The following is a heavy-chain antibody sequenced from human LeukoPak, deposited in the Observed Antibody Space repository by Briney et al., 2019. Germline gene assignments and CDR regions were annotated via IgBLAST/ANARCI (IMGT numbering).Heavy chain of an antibody. CDR2: LSGSGGST. Sequence: GGSLRLSCAASGFTFCSYAMSWVRQAPGKGLEWVSGLSGSGGSTYYADSVKGRFTISRDNSKNTLYLQINSLRAEDTAVYYCAKSPGYYYYYGIDVWGQGTTVTVSS. J-gene: IGHJ6*02. CDR3: AKSPGYYYYYGIDV. V-gene: IGHV3-23*01. CDR1: GFTFCSYA.